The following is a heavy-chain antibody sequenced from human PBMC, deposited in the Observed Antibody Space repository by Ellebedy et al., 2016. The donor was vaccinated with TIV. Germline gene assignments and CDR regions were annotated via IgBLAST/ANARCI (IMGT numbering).Heavy chain of an antibody. J-gene: IGHJ4*02. CDR2: ISYDGQNK. V-gene: IGHV3-30*04. D-gene: IGHD3-10*01. CDR1: GFTFSTYA. Sequence: PGGSLRLSCAASGFTFSTYAMDWVRQAPGKGLEWVAIISYDGQNKFYADSVKGRFTFSRDNSKNTLYLQMNSLRAEDTAVYYCARDSGSGDIDYWGQGTLVTVSS. CDR3: ARDSGSGDIDY.